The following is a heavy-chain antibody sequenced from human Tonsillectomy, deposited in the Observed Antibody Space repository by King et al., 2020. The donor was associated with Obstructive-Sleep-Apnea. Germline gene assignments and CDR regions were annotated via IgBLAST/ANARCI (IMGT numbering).Heavy chain of an antibody. Sequence: QLVQSGVEVKKPGASVKVSCKASGYTFTSYGITWVRLAPGQGLEWMGWISVYNGDTKYAQKFQGRVTMTTDTSTNTAYMELRRLRSDDTAVYYCARYAYAAVGSTDYFDYWGQGTLVTVSS. V-gene: IGHV1-18*04. CDR3: ARYAYAAVGSTDYFDY. J-gene: IGHJ4*02. CDR1: GYTFTSYG. D-gene: IGHD6-13*01. CDR2: ISVYNGDT.